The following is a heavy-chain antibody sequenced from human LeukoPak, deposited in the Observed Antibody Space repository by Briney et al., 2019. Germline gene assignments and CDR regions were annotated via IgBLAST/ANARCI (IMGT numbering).Heavy chain of an antibody. CDR3: ARGPPNWGMVGY. D-gene: IGHD7-27*01. V-gene: IGHV1-2*06. CDR2: INCNGGGT. Sequence: GASVKVSCKASGYTFTGYYIHWVRQAPGQGLEWMGRINCNGGGTSYAQKFQGRVTMTRDTSISTAYMELSSLTFEDTAVYYCARGPPNWGMVGYWGQGTLVTVSS. CDR1: GYTFTGYY. J-gene: IGHJ4*02.